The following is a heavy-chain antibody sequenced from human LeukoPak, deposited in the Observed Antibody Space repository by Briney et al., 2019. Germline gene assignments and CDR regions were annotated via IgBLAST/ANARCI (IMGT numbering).Heavy chain of an antibody. V-gene: IGHV4-39*02. CDR2: IYYSGST. CDR1: GGSISSSSYY. J-gene: IGHJ3*01. Sequence: SETLSLTCTVSGGSISSSSYYWGWIRQPPGKGLEWIGSIYYSGSTYYNPSLKSRVTQSVDTSKNHFSLNLTSVTAADTALYYCASGRSLDAFGFWGRGTMVTVSS. CDR3: ASGRSLDAFGF.